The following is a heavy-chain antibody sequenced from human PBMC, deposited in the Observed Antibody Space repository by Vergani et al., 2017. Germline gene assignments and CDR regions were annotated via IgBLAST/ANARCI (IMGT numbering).Heavy chain of an antibody. V-gene: IGHV1-2*02. J-gene: IGHJ4*02. D-gene: IGHD3-22*01. CDR2: NNPNSGGT. CDR3: ARGDYYDSSGYSGFDY. Sequence: QVQLVQSGAEVKKPGASVKVSCKASGYTFTGYYMHWVRQAPGQGLEWMGWNNPNSGGTNYAQKFQGRVTMTRDTSISTAYMELSRLRSDDTAVYYCARGDYYDSSGYSGFDYWGQGTLVTVSS. CDR1: GYTFTGYY.